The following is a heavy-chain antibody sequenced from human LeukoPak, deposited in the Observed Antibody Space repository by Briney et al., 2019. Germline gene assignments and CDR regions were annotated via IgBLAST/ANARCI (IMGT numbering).Heavy chain of an antibody. D-gene: IGHD2-15*01. J-gene: IGHJ3*02. Sequence: GESLKISCKGSGYSFTSYWIGWVRQMPGKGLEWMGIIYPGDSDTRYNPSFQGQVTISADKSISTAYLQWSSLKASDTAMYYCARQDCSGGSCYLDAFDIWGQGTMVTVSS. CDR2: IYPGDSDT. V-gene: IGHV5-51*01. CDR1: GYSFTSYW. CDR3: ARQDCSGGSCYLDAFDI.